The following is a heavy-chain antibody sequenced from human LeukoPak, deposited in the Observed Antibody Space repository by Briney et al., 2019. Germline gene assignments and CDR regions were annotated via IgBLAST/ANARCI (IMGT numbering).Heavy chain of an antibody. CDR1: RFTFSNAW. J-gene: IGHJ4*02. CDR2: IKHDSSEK. V-gene: IGHV3-7*01. Sequence: PGGSLRLSCAASRFTFSNAWMSWVRQAPGKGLEWVANIKHDSSEKYYVDSVKGRFTISRDNAKNSLYLQMNSLRAEDTAVYYCVNDLARRGGYWGQGTLVTVSA. CDR3: VNDLARRGGY. D-gene: IGHD3-16*01.